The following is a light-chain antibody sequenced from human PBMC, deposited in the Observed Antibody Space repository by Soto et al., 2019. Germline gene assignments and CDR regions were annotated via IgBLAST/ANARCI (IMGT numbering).Light chain of an antibody. CDR3: QKYNSAPPT. V-gene: IGKV1-27*01. CDR1: QGSSNY. Sequence: DIQMTQSAFSLSASVGDRVTITCRASQGSSNYLAWYQQKPGKVPKLLIYAASTLQSGVPSRFSGSGSGTDFTLTISSLQPEDVATYYCQKYNSAPPTFGGGTKVEIK. J-gene: IGKJ4*01. CDR2: AAS.